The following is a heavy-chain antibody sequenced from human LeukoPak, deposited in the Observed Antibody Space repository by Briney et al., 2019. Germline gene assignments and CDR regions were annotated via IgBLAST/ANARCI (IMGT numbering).Heavy chain of an antibody. CDR2: ISRTGNSI. CDR1: GFTLSSYE. J-gene: IGHJ4*02. V-gene: IGHV3-48*03. Sequence: GGSLRLSCAASGFTLSSYEMNWVRLAPGKGLEWISYISRTGNSIYYADSVKGRFTISRDSAKNSLYLQMNSLRAEDTAAYYCARGPYSSNWYVDYWGQGTLVTVAS. CDR3: ARGPYSSNWYVDY. D-gene: IGHD6-13*01.